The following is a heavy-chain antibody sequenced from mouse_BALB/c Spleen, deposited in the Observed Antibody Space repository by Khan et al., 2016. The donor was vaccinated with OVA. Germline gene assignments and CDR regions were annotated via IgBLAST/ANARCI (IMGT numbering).Heavy chain of an antibody. J-gene: IGHJ1*01. V-gene: IGHV5-17*02. Sequence: EVQLVESGGGLVQPGGSRKLSCVASGFTLSSFGMHWVRQAPMKGLEWVAYISSGSSTIYYVDTVKGRFTISRDNPTNTLFLQMTSLRSEDTAMYYCARSGGNFRWYFDVWGAGTSVTVSS. CDR2: ISSGSSTI. CDR3: ARSGGNFRWYFDV. D-gene: IGHD2-1*01. CDR1: GFTLSSFG.